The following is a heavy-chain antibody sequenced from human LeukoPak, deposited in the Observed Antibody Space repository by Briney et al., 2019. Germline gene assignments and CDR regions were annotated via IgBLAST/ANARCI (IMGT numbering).Heavy chain of an antibody. CDR2: INHSGST. CDR3: ARGNFDY. CDR1: GGSISSYY. J-gene: IGHJ4*02. Sequence: SETLSLTCTVSGGSISSYYWSWIRQPPGKGLEWIGEINHSGSTNYNPSLKSRVTISVDTSKNQFSLKLSSVTAADTAVYYCARGNFDYWGQGTLVTVSS. V-gene: IGHV4-34*01.